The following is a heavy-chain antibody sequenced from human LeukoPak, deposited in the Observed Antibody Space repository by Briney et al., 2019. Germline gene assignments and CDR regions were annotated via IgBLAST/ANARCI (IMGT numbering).Heavy chain of an antibody. V-gene: IGHV3-30*04. CDR1: GFTFSSYV. J-gene: IGHJ3*02. CDR3: ARERMITFGGVISDAFDI. D-gene: IGHD3-16*02. CDR2: ISYDGSNE. Sequence: PGGSLRLSCAASGFTFSSYVMHWVRQAPGKGLEWVAIISYDGSNEYYADSVKGRFTISRDNSKNTLYLQMNSLRAADTAVYYCARERMITFGGVISDAFDIWGQGTMVTASS.